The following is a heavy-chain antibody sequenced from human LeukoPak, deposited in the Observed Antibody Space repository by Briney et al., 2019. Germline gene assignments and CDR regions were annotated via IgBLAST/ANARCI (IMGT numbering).Heavy chain of an antibody. CDR2: ISGSGGST. V-gene: IGHV3-23*01. J-gene: IGHJ4*02. D-gene: IGHD3/OR15-3a*01. CDR1: GFTFSSYG. CDR3: AKWTGNSVNFDY. Sequence: GGSLRLSCAASGFTFSSYGMSWVRQAPGKGLEWVSTISGSGGSTYHADSVKGRFTISRDNSKNKVHLHMNSLSAEDAAVYYCAKWTGNSVNFDYWGQGTLVTVSS.